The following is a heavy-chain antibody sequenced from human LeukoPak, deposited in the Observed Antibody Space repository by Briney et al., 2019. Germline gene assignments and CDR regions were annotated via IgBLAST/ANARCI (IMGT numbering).Heavy chain of an antibody. CDR1: GGSISNYY. CDR3: ARGFDSKSTYFDY. V-gene: IGHV4-59*01. CDR2: IYYSGSA. J-gene: IGHJ4*02. D-gene: IGHD5-12*01. Sequence: SETLSLTCTVSGGSISNYYWNWLRQPPGKGLEWIGYIYYSGSANYNPSLSGRVTMSLDTSKNQFSLRLTSVTAADTAVYYCARGFDSKSTYFDYWGQGTLVTVSS.